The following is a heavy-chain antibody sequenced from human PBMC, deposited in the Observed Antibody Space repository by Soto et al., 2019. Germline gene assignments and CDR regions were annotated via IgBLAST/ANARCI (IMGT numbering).Heavy chain of an antibody. Sequence: XGPTLVNPTQALTLTCTFSGFSLSSSGVGVGWIRQPPGKALAWLALIYWDGDKHYSPSLRSRLTITKDTSKNQVVLTMTNMDPVDTATYYCAHRRLTGTSFDYWGQGTLVTVSS. V-gene: IGHV2-5*02. D-gene: IGHD1-20*01. CDR2: IYWDGDK. CDR1: GFSLSSSGVG. CDR3: AHRRLTGTSFDY. J-gene: IGHJ4*02.